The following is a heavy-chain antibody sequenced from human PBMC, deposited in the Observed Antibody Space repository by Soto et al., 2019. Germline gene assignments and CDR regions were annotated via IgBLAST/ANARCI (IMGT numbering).Heavy chain of an antibody. V-gene: IGHV2-5*02. Sequence: QITLKESGPTLVKPTQTLTLTCTFSGFSLSTSGVGVRWIRQPPGKALEWLALIYWDDDKRYSPSLKSRLTITKDTSKNQVVLTMTNMDPVDTATYYCAHTTFEYSSSSRGYWGQGTLVTVSS. J-gene: IGHJ4*02. CDR2: IYWDDDK. D-gene: IGHD6-6*01. CDR3: AHTTFEYSSSSRGY. CDR1: GFSLSTSGVG.